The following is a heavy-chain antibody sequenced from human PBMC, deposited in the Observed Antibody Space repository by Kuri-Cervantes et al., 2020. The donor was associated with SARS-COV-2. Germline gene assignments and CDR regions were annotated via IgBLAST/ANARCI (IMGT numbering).Heavy chain of an antibody. CDR3: AKGPRFEGDYFDY. CDR1: GGSFSGYH. D-gene: IGHD3-9*01. CDR2: ISGSGGST. J-gene: IGHJ4*02. V-gene: IGHV3-23*01. Sequence: LSLTCAVYGGSFSGYHWSWIRQAPGKGLEWVSAISGSGGSTYYADSVKGRFTISRDNSKNTLYLQMNSLRAEDTAVYYCAKGPRFEGDYFDYWGQGTLVTVSS.